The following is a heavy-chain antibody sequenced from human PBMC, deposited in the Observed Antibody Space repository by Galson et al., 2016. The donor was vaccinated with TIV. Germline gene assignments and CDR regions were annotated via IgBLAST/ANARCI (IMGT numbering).Heavy chain of an antibody. CDR1: GYAFTNYG. Sequence: SVKVSCKASGYAFTNYGISWVRQAPGQGLEWMGWISGYDTNTAYVQKLQDRVTMTKGTSTSTAYMELRSLRYDDTAVYYCARDAPYSSSWSIDYWGQGSLVTVSS. J-gene: IGHJ4*02. CDR3: ARDAPYSSSWSIDY. D-gene: IGHD6-13*01. V-gene: IGHV1-18*04. CDR2: ISGYDTNT.